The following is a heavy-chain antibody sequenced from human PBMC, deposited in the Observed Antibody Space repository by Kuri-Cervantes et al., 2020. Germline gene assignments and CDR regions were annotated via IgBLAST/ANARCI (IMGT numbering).Heavy chain of an antibody. V-gene: IGHV3-23*01. Sequence: GEFLKTSRAVSGFNYTNLAMNWVRQAPGKGLEWVSTISGISSTYYADSVKGRFTISRDNSKNTLYLQMNSLRTEDTAVYDCAPQTSARAEAGVGWGAAARAEAGKGWGQGTLVTVSS. J-gene: IGHJ4*02. CDR2: ISGISST. D-gene: IGHD6-19*01. CDR1: GFNYTNLA. CDR3: APQTSARAEAGVGWGAAARAEAGKG.